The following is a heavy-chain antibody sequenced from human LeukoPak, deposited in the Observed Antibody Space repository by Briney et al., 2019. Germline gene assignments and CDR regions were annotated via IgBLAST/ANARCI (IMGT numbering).Heavy chain of an antibody. V-gene: IGHV3-21*01. CDR3: ARDSQTYYYDSSGYYVPLDY. J-gene: IGHJ4*02. D-gene: IGHD3-22*01. Sequence: GGSLRLSCAASGFTFSSYSMNWVRQAPGKGLEWVSSISSSSSYIYYADSVKGRFTISRDNAKNSLYLQMDSLRAEDTAVYYCARDSQTYYYDSSGYYVPLDYWGQGTLVTVSS. CDR1: GFTFSSYS. CDR2: ISSSSSYI.